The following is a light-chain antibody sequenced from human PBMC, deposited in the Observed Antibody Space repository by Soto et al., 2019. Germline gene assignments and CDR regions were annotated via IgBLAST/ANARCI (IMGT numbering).Light chain of an antibody. J-gene: IGKJ2*01. CDR2: AAS. Sequence: DIQLTQSPSFLSPSIGESVTITCRASQVISTSLAWYQVKPGKAPQLLIYAASTLESGVPSRFSATVSGTAFSLTITSLQPEDFATYYCQEYSIYPYTFGKGTKLEIK. CDR1: QVISTS. V-gene: IGKV1-9*01. CDR3: QEYSIYPYT.